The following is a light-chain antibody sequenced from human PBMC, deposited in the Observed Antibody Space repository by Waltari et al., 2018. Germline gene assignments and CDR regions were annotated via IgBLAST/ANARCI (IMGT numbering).Light chain of an antibody. CDR2: AAS. CDR1: QSISSY. J-gene: IGKJ4*01. CDR3: QCGYSTPPP. Sequence: DIQMTQPPSFLSASVGDRVTITCRASQSISSYLNWYQQKPGKAPKLLIYAASSLQSGVPSKFSGSGSGTDFTLTISSLQPEDVATYSCQCGYSTPPPFGGGTKVEIK. V-gene: IGKV1-39*02.